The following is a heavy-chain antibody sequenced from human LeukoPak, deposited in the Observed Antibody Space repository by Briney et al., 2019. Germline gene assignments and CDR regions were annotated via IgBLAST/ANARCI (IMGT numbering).Heavy chain of an antibody. CDR2: IQNHGGDK. Sequence: GGSLRLSCAASGIRFSGSGMHWVRQAPGKGLEWVSFIQNHGGDKNYADSVKGRFTVSRDNSQNTVYLQMNTLRPEDTAVYYCAREGGAVVAGTFDYWGQGTLVTVSS. J-gene: IGHJ4*02. CDR1: GIRFSGSG. V-gene: IGHV3-30*02. CDR3: AREGGAVVAGTFDY. D-gene: IGHD6-19*01.